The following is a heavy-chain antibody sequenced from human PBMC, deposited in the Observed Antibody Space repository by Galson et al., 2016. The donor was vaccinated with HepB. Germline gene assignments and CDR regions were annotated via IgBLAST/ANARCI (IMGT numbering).Heavy chain of an antibody. Sequence: PALVKPTQTLTLTCTFSGFSLITSGMCVSWIRQPPGKALEWLALIDWDEDKYYSTSLKTRLTISKDTSKNQVVLTMTNMDPVDTATYYCARMKNYYYGMDVWGQGTTVTVSS. CDR1: GFSLITSGMC. CDR3: ARMKNYYYGMDV. CDR2: IDWDEDK. J-gene: IGHJ6*02. V-gene: IGHV2-70*01.